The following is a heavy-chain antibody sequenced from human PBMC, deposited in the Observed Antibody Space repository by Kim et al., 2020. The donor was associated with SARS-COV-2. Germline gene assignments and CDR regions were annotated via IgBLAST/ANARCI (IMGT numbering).Heavy chain of an antibody. J-gene: IGHJ3*02. V-gene: IGHV1-46*01. D-gene: IGHD1-26*01. Sequence: ASVKVSCKASGYTFTSYYMHWVRQAPGQGLEWMGIINPSGGSTSYAQKFQGRVTMTRDTSTSTVYMELSSLRSEDTAVYYCARAFPYSGSYINDAFDIWGQGTMVTVSS. CDR1: GYTFTSYY. CDR3: ARAFPYSGSYINDAFDI. CDR2: INPSGGST.